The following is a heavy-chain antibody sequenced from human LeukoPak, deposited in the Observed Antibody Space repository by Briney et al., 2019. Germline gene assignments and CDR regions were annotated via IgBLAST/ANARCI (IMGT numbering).Heavy chain of an antibody. CDR3: ASLDY. J-gene: IGHJ4*02. CDR1: GFTFRTYW. CDR2: INSDGSST. V-gene: IGHV3-74*01. Sequence: PGGSLRLSCTTSGFTFRTYWMHWVRQVPGKGLVWVSRINSDGSSTSYADSVKGRFTISRDNAKNTLYLQMNTLRAEDTAVYYCASLDYWGQGTPVTVSS.